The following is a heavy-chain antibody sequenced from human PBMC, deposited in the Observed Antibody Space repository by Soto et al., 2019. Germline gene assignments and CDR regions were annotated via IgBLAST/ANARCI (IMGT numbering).Heavy chain of an antibody. CDR1: CGSFSGYY. CDR3: ARDRRYYDFWSGYSKGVDY. J-gene: IGHJ4*02. Sequence: PSETLSLTCAVYCGSFSGYYWSWIRQPPGKGLEWTGEINHSGSTNYNPSLKSRVTISVDTSKNQFSLKLSSVTAADTAVYYCARDRRYYDFWSGYSKGVDYWGQGTLVTVSS. D-gene: IGHD3-3*01. V-gene: IGHV4-34*01. CDR2: INHSGST.